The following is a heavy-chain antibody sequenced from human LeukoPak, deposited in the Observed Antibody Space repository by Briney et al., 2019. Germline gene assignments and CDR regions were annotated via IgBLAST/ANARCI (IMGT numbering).Heavy chain of an antibody. D-gene: IGHD3-16*01. CDR1: GFTFSNYW. CDR2: IKQDGSEK. V-gene: IGHV3-7*01. J-gene: IGHJ4*02. CDR3: AREGYDYDPPGC. Sequence: GASLRLSCTASGFTFSNYWMSWVRQAPGKGLEWVANIKQDGSEKYYVDSVKGRFTISRDNAKNSLYLQMNSLRAEDTAVYYCAREGYDYDPPGCWGQGTLVTVSS.